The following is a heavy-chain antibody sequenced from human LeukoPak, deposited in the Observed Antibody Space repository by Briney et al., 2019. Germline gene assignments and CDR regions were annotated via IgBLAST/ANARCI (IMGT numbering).Heavy chain of an antibody. CDR1: GYTSTSYG. J-gene: IGHJ5*02. CDR2: ISAYNGNT. CDR3: ARDRGYCSGGSCYSDNWFDP. Sequence: ASVKVSCKASGYTSTSYGISWVRQAPGQGLEWMGWISAYNGNTNYAQKLQGRVTMTTDTSTSTAYMELRSLRSDDTAVYYCARDRGYCSGGSCYSDNWFDPWGQGTLVTVSS. V-gene: IGHV1-18*01. D-gene: IGHD2-15*01.